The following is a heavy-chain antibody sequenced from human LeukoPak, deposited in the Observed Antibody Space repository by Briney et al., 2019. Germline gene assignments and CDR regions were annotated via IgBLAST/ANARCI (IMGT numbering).Heavy chain of an antibody. V-gene: IGHV1-18*01. CDR2: ISAYNGNT. J-gene: IGHJ6*02. Sequence: GASVKVSCKASGYTFTSYGISWVRQAPGQGLEWMGWISAYNGNTNYAQKLQGRVTMTTDPSTRTAYMELRNLRSDDTAVYYCARGNYGDYYYYAMDVWGQGTTVTVSS. CDR1: GYTFTSYG. CDR3: ARGNYGDYYYYAMDV. D-gene: IGHD4-17*01.